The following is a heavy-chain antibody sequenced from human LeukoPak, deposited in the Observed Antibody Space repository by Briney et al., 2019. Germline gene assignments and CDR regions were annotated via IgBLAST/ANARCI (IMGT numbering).Heavy chain of an antibody. CDR3: ARVSGDTAMVIDY. V-gene: IGHV7-4-1*02. J-gene: IGHJ4*02. CDR2: INTNTGNP. CDR1: GYTFTTYG. D-gene: IGHD5-18*01. Sequence: ASVKVSCKASGYTFTTYGISWVRQAPGQGLEWMGWINTNTGNPTYAQGFTGRFVFSLDTSVSTAYLQISSLKAEDTAVYYCARVSGDTAMVIDYWGQGTLVTVSS.